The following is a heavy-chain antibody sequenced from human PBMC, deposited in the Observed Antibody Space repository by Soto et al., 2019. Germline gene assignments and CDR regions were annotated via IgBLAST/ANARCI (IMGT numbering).Heavy chain of an antibody. V-gene: IGHV4-4*02. J-gene: IGHJ4*02. Sequence: ASETLSLTCSFSGDSISNNKWWIWVRQPPGKGLEWIGSVYYRGRTYYSPSFESRVTMSVDMSKNHFSLNLSSVTAADTAVYYCARIDSSGGLDSWGQGTLVTVSS. CDR2: VYYRGRT. CDR1: GDSISNNKW. CDR3: ARIDSSGGLDS. D-gene: IGHD3-22*01.